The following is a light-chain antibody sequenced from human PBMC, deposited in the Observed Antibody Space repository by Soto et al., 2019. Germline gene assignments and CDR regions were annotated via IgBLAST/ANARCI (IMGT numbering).Light chain of an antibody. CDR1: SSNIGSNT. Sequence: QSVLTQPPSASGTPGQRVPISCSGSSSNIGSNTVNWYQQLPGTAPKLLIYSNNRRPSGVPDRFSGSKSGTSASLAISGLQSVDEADYYCAAWDDSLNGPVFGGGTKVTVL. CDR3: AAWDDSLNGPV. V-gene: IGLV1-44*01. CDR2: SNN. J-gene: IGLJ2*01.